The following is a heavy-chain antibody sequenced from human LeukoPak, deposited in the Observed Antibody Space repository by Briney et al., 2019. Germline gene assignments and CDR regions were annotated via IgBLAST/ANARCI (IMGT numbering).Heavy chain of an antibody. CDR1: GFTVSSKY. CDR2: IYGGGST. CDR3: ARDVDFDY. J-gene: IGHJ4*02. Sequence: PGGSLRLSCAASGFTVSSKYMTWVRQAPGKGLEWVSVIYGGGSTNYADSVKGRFTISRDNSKNILYLQMNSLRAEDTAMYYCARDVDFDYWGQGTLVTVSS. V-gene: IGHV3-53*01.